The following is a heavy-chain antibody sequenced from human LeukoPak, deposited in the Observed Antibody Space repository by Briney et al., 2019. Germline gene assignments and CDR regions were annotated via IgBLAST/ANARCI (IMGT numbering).Heavy chain of an antibody. CDR3: ASDSSGWYYDY. Sequence: GASVKVSCKASGGTFSSYAISWVRQAPGQGLEWMGGIIPIFGTANYAQKFQCRVTITTDESTSTAYMELSSLRSEDTAVYYCASDSSGWYYDYWGQGTLVTVSS. J-gene: IGHJ4*02. CDR1: GGTFSSYA. D-gene: IGHD6-19*01. V-gene: IGHV1-69*05. CDR2: IIPIFGTA.